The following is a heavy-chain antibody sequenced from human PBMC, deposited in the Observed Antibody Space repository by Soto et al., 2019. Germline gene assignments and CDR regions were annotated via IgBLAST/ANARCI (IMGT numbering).Heavy chain of an antibody. D-gene: IGHD4-4*01. V-gene: IGHV1-8*01. Sequence: ASVKVSCKASGYTFTSYGINWVRQATGQGLEWMGWMNPNSGNTGYAQKFQGRVTMTRNTSISTAYMELSSLRSEDTAVYYCARGQTTVTTLVDYWGQGTLVTVSS. CDR1: GYTFTSYG. CDR2: MNPNSGNT. CDR3: ARGQTTVTTLVDY. J-gene: IGHJ4*02.